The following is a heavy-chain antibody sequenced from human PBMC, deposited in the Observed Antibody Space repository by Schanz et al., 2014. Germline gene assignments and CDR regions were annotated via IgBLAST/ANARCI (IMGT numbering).Heavy chain of an antibody. D-gene: IGHD3-10*01. CDR1: GDTFNNYN. J-gene: IGHJ5*02. CDR3: AREGTVIRGLSGWFDP. CDR2: INPNSGGT. V-gene: IGHV1-2*06. Sequence: QVQLVQSGAEVKKPGSSVKVSCKASGDTFNNYNITWVRQAPGQGLEYMGRINPNSGGTNFAQKFQGRVTMTRDTSISTVYMELSRLRSDDTAVYYCAREGTVIRGLSGWFDPWGQGTLVTVSS.